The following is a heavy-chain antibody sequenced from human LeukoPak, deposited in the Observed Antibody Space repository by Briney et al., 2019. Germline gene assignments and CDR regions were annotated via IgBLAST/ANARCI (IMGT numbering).Heavy chain of an antibody. CDR2: IIPIFGTA. CDR1: GGTFSSYA. J-gene: IGHJ6*03. CDR3: ARGAIFGVVNYYYYYMDV. V-gene: IGHV1-69*13. D-gene: IGHD3-3*01. Sequence: GASVKVSCKASGGTFSSYAISWVRQAPGQGLEWMGGIIPIFGTANYAQKFQGRVTITADESTSTAYMELSSLRSEDTAVYYCARGAIFGVVNYYYYYMDVWGKGTTVTVSS.